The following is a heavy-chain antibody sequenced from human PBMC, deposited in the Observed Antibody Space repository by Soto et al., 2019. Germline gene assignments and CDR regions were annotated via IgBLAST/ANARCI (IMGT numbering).Heavy chain of an antibody. V-gene: IGHV1-69*01. CDR2: IIPIFGTA. Sequence: QVQLVQSGAEVKKPGSSVKVSCKASGGTFSSYAISWVRQAPGQGLEWMGGIIPIFGTANYAQKFQGRVTITADESTSTAYMELSSLRSEDTAVYYCAREYTMIVVARGYFDYWGQGNLVTVSS. D-gene: IGHD3-22*01. J-gene: IGHJ4*02. CDR3: AREYTMIVVARGYFDY. CDR1: GGTFSSYA.